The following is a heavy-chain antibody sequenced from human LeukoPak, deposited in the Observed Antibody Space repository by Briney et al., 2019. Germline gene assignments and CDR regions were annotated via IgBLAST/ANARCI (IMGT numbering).Heavy chain of an antibody. D-gene: IGHD4-17*01. J-gene: IGHJ5*02. Sequence: PSETLSLTCAVAGASISDSNYFWGWIRQPPGKGLEWIGSIYFSGSTVYNPSLKSRVTISLDTSQNQFSLRLSSVTAADTAVYYCERDGDGDYADHWGQGTLVTVSS. CDR2: IYFSGST. V-gene: IGHV4-39*07. CDR1: GASISDSNYF. CDR3: ERDGDGDYADH.